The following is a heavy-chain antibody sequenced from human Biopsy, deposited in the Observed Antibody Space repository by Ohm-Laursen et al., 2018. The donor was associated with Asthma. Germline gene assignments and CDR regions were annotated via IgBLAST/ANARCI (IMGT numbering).Heavy chain of an antibody. Sequence: SLRLSCAASGFTFSSYGMHWVRQAPGKGLEWVSVIYSGGSTYYADSVKGRFTISRDFYKNTLYLQMDSLRAEDTAVYYCARGDSSGWSHYYFDYWGQGTLVTVSS. CDR3: ARGDSSGWSHYYFDY. D-gene: IGHD6-19*01. V-gene: IGHV3-NL1*01. CDR2: IYSGGST. CDR1: GFTFSSYG. J-gene: IGHJ4*02.